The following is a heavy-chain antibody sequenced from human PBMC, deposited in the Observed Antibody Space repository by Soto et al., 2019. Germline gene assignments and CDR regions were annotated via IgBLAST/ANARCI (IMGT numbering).Heavy chain of an antibody. V-gene: IGHV1-2*02. J-gene: IGHJ4*02. CDR3: ARSPRVDTAIRLDY. CDR1: GYTFTGSY. Sequence: ASVKVSSKASGYTFTGSYMHWVRHAPGQGLEWMGWINPNSGDTNYAQKFQGRVTITRDTSISTAYMERSRLRSDDTAVYYCARSPRVDTAIRLDYWGQGTLVTVSS. D-gene: IGHD5-18*01. CDR2: INPNSGDT.